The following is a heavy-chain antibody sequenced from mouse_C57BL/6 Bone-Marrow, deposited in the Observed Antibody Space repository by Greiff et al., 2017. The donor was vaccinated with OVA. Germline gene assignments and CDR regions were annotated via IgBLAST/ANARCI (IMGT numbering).Heavy chain of an antibody. V-gene: IGHV1-26*01. Sequence: EVQLQQSGPELVKPGASVKISCKASGYTFTDYYMNWVKQSHGKSLEWIGDINPNNGGTSYNQKFKGKATLTVDKASSTAYMELRSLPSEDSAVYYCETYSYGFDYWGQGTTLTVSS. CDR1: GYTFTDYY. CDR3: ETYSYGFDY. J-gene: IGHJ2*01. D-gene: IGHD1-1*01. CDR2: INPNNGGT.